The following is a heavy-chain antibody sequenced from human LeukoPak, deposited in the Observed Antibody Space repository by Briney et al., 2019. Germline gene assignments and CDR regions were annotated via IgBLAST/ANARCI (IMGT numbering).Heavy chain of an antibody. J-gene: IGHJ6*03. CDR2: IYPGDSDT. D-gene: IGHD6-6*01. V-gene: IGHV5-51*01. CDR3: ARQAHSSSSYYYYYMDV. CDR1: GYSFTSYW. Sequence: GESLKISCKGSGYSFTSYWIGWVRQMPGKGLEWMGIIYPGDSDTRYSPSFQGQVTISADKSISTAYLQWSSLKASDTAMYYCARQAHSSSSYYYYYMDVWGKGTTVTVSS.